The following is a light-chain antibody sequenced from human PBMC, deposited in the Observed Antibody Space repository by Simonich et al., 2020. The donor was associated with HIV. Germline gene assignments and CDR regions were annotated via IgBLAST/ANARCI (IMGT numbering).Light chain of an antibody. CDR3: QQYDNLLH. CDR1: QDISNY. V-gene: IGKV1-33*01. J-gene: IGKJ2*01. Sequence: DIQLTQSPSFLSASVGDRVTITCQASQDISNYLNLSQQKPGKAPKLLIYDASNLEAGVPSRFRGSGSGTDFTFTISSLQTEDIATHYCQQYDNLLHFGQGTKLEIK. CDR2: DAS.